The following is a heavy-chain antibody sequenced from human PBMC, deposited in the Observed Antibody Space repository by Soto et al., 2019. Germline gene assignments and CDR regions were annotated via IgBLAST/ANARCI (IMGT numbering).Heavy chain of an antibody. CDR3: ACIFSGGYGYGFYYYGMDV. CDR1: GGSISSYY. J-gene: IGHJ6*02. CDR2: IYYSGST. V-gene: IGHV4-59*05. D-gene: IGHD5-18*01. Sequence: TSETLSLTCTFSGGSISSYYWSWIRQPPGKGLEWIGSIYYSGSTYYNPSLKSRVTISVDTSKNQFSLKLSSVTAADTAVYYCACIFSGGYGYGFYYYGMDVWGQGTTVTVS.